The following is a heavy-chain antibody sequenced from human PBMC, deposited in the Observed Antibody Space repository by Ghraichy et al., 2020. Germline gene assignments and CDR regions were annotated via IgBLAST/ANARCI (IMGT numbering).Heavy chain of an antibody. CDR2: IFNSGTT. Sequence: GETLNISCAASGFIVSNNYMSWVRQAPGKGVEWVSVIFNSGTTYYADSVKGRFTSSRDNSKNSLYLQMNSLRTEDTAVYYCARGYDFWTWGRGTLVTVSS. V-gene: IGHV3-66*02. D-gene: IGHD3-3*01. CDR3: ARGYDFWT. CDR1: GFIVSNNY. J-gene: IGHJ5*02.